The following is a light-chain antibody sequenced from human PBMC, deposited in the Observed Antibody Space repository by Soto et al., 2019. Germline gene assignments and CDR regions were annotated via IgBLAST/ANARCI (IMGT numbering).Light chain of an antibody. CDR3: CSYAGSSTVVV. CDR2: EGS. J-gene: IGLJ2*01. Sequence: QSALTQPASVSGSPGQSITISCTGTSSDVGSYNLVSWYQQHPGKAPKLMIYEGSKRPSGVSNRFSGSKAGNTASLTISWLQAEDEADYYCCSYAGSSTVVVFGGGTKVTVL. V-gene: IGLV2-23*03. CDR1: SSDVGSYNL.